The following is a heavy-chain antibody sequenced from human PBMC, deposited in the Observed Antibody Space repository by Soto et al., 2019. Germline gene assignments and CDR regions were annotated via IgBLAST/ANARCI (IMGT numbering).Heavy chain of an antibody. CDR1: GFTVSSNY. CDR3: ARDKMNYYGSGSYYKGYYYMDV. J-gene: IGHJ6*03. CDR2: IYSGGST. D-gene: IGHD3-10*01. Sequence: EVQLVESGGGLVQPGGSLRLSCAASGFTVSSNYMSWVRQAPGKGLEWVSVIYSGGSTYYADSVKGRFTISRDNSKNTLYLQMNILRAEDTAVYYCARDKMNYYGSGSYYKGYYYMDVWGKGTTVTVSS. V-gene: IGHV3-66*01.